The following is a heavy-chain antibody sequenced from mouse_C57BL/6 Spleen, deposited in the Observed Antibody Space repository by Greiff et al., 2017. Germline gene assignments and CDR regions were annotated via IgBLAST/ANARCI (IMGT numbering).Heavy chain of an antibody. CDR2: ISYDGSN. V-gene: IGHV3-6*01. J-gene: IGHJ1*03. Sequence: VQLKQSGPGLVKPSQSLSLTCSVTGYSITSGYYWNWIRQFPGNKLEWMGYISYDGSNNYNPSLKNRISITRDTSKNQFFLKLNSVTTEDTATYYCARGGGYWYFDVWGTGTTVTVSS. CDR1: GYSITSGYY. CDR3: ARGGGYWYFDV.